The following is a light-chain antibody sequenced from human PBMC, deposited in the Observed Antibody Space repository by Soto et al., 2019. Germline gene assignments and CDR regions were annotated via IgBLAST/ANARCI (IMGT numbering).Light chain of an antibody. Sequence: EIVLTQSPATLSLSPGERATLSCRASQSVSGCLAWYQQKPGQAPRLLIYDASNRATGIPARFSGSGSGTDFTLTISSLEPEDFAVYYCQQYSSSTKTFGQGTKVDIK. CDR2: DAS. V-gene: IGKV3-11*01. CDR3: QQYSSSTKT. CDR1: QSVSGC. J-gene: IGKJ1*01.